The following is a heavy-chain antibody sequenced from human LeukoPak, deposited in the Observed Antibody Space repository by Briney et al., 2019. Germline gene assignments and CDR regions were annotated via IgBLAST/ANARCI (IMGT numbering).Heavy chain of an antibody. CDR3: ARVINFSIRGYSYGVEHYMDV. D-gene: IGHD5-18*01. V-gene: IGHV1-18*01. Sequence: ASVKVSCQASGYTFTSYGISWVRQAPGQGLEWMGWISSYNGNTKYAQKLQGRVTMTTDTSTSTAYMALRSLRSEDTAVYYCARVINFSIRGYSYGVEHYMDVWGKGTTVTISS. J-gene: IGHJ6*03. CDR2: ISSYNGNT. CDR1: GYTFTSYG.